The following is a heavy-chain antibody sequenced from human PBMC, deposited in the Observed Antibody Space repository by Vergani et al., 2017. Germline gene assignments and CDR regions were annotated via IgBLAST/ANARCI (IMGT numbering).Heavy chain of an antibody. CDR1: GFTFSSYA. J-gene: IGHJ4*02. V-gene: IGHV3-23*01. CDR3: AKEHDILTGYYAFFDY. D-gene: IGHD3-9*01. CDR2: ISGSGGST. Sequence: EVQLLGSGGGLVQPGGSLRLSCAASGFTFSSYAMSWVRQAPGKGLEWVSSISGSGGSTYYADSVKGRFTISRDNTKNTLYLQMNSLRAEDTAVYYCAKEHDILTGYYAFFDYWGQGTLVTVSS.